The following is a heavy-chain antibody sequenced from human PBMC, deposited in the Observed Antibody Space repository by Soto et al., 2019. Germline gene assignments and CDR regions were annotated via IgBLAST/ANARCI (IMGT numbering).Heavy chain of an antibody. CDR3: AGEIGLSYTGYGMVV. V-gene: IGHV4-59*01. Sequence: QVQLQESGPGLVKPSETLSLTCTVSGGSISSYYWSWIRQPPGKGLEWIGYIYYSGSTNYNPSLKSRVTMSVDTSKSQFSLKLSSVTAADTAVYYCAGEIGLSYTGYGMVVWGQGTTVTVSS. CDR2: IYYSGST. CDR1: GGSISSYY. D-gene: IGHD2-2*02. J-gene: IGHJ6*02.